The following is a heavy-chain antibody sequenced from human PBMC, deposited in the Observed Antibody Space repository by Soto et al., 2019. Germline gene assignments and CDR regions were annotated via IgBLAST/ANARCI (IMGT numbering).Heavy chain of an antibody. CDR3: ARDRIGTGTPEYFDH. CDR1: GGTFSRNG. D-gene: IGHD1-1*01. V-gene: IGHV1-69*13. CDR2: IIPTFATG. J-gene: IGHJ4*02. Sequence: SVKVSCKASGGTFSRNGFSWVRQAPGQELEWMGGIIPTFATGKYAQKFQDRVTITADESTSTASIELNSRTSDDTAVYYCARDRIGTGTPEYFDHWGQGTLVTVSS.